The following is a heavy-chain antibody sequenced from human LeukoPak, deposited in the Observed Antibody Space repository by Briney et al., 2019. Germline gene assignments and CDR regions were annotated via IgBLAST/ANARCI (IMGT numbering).Heavy chain of an antibody. CDR3: ASGVYYDFWSGSFDY. Sequence: SVKVSCKASGGTFSSYTISWVRQAPGQGLEWMGRIIPILGIVNYAQKFQGRVTITADKSTSTAYMELSSLRSEDTAVYYCASGVYYDFWSGSFDYWGQGTLVTVSS. J-gene: IGHJ4*02. CDR2: IIPILGIV. V-gene: IGHV1-69*02. CDR1: GGTFSSYT. D-gene: IGHD3-3*01.